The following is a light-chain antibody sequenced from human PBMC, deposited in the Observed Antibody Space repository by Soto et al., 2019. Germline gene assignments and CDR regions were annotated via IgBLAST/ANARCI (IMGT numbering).Light chain of an antibody. CDR2: YDS. CDR1: NIGSKS. Sequence: SYELTQPPSVSVAPGKTARITCWGNNIGSKSVHWYQQKPGQAPVLVIYYDSDRPSGVPERFSGSNSGNTATLTISRVEAGDEADYYCQVWYSSSDPQVVFGRGTKLTVL. V-gene: IGLV3-21*04. J-gene: IGLJ2*01. CDR3: QVWYSSSDPQVV.